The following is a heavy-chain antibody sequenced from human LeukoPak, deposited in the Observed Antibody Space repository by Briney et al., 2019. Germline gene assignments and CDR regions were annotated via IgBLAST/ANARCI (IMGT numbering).Heavy chain of an antibody. Sequence: SETLSLTCAVYGGSFSGYYWSWIRQPPGKGLEWIGEINHSGSTNYNPSLKSRVTISVDTSKNQFSLKLSSVTAADTAVYYCARKGIYRGSLDYWGQGTLVTVSS. J-gene: IGHJ4*02. V-gene: IGHV4-34*01. D-gene: IGHD3-16*02. CDR2: INHSGST. CDR1: GGSFSGYY. CDR3: ARKGIYRGSLDY.